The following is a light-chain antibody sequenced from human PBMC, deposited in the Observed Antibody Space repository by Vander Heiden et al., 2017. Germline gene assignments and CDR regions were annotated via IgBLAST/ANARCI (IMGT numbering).Light chain of an antibody. J-gene: IGKJ2*01. Sequence: EIVLTQSPATLSLSPGERATLSCRASQSVGSYLAWYQQKPGQPPRLLIYETSNRASGIPARFTGSGSGTDFTLTISSLEPEDFAVYYCQQSFNWPPYTFGQRTKLEIK. CDR2: ETS. CDR1: QSVGSY. V-gene: IGKV3-11*01. CDR3: QQSFNWPPYT.